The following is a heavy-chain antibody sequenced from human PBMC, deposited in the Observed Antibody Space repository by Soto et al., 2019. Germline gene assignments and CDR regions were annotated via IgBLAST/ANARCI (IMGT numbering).Heavy chain of an antibody. J-gene: IGHJ4*02. CDR3: ARDEGGYTNFDY. CDR2: IYYSGST. CDR1: GGSISSNDYY. Sequence: QVQLQESGPGLVKPSQTISLTCTVCGGSISSNDYYWSWIRQLPGKGLEWIGYIYYSGSTYYNPSIKSRVTISGDTSKNQWALILYSVTAADTAVDYCARDEGGYTNFDYWGQGTLVTVSS. V-gene: IGHV4-31*03. D-gene: IGHD5-18*01.